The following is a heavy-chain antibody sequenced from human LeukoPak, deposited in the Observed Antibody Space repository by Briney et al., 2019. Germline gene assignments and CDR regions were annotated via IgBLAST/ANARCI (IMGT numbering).Heavy chain of an antibody. J-gene: IGHJ6*03. CDR2: IFYSGST. CDR3: ARVPYSIRLYYMDV. V-gene: IGHV4-39*07. Sequence: SETLSLTCSVSGGPIISGSYFWGWIRQPPGKGLEWIGMIFYSGSTYYNPSLKSRVFISVDTSKNQFSLRVTSVTAADTAVYYCARVPYSIRLYYMDVWGKGTTVTVSS. D-gene: IGHD6-13*01. CDR1: GGPIISGSYF.